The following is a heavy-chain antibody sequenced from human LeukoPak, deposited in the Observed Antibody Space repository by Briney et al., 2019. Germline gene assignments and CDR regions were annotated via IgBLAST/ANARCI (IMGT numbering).Heavy chain of an antibody. Sequence: ASVKLSCKASGYTFTNYGITWVRQAPGQGLEWMGWISAYNGNTNYAQKFQGRVTMTRDTSTSTVYMELSSLRSEDTAVYYCARGPRSSGWIEDPWGQGTLVTVSS. V-gene: IGHV1-18*01. CDR3: ARGPRSSGWIEDP. CDR2: ISAYNGNT. D-gene: IGHD6-19*01. J-gene: IGHJ5*02. CDR1: GYTFTNYG.